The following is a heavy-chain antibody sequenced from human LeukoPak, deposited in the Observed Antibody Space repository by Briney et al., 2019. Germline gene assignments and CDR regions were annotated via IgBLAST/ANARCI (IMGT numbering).Heavy chain of an antibody. CDR3: AKTGTATAVPRWYFDY. D-gene: IGHD4-23*01. Sequence: GGSLRLSCAASGFTFSSYGMHWVRQAPGKGLEWVAFIRYDGSNKYYADSVKGRFTISRDNSKNTLYLQMNSLRAEDTAVYYCAKTGTATAVPRWYFDYWGQGTLVTVSS. CDR2: IRYDGSNK. V-gene: IGHV3-30*02. CDR1: GFTFSSYG. J-gene: IGHJ4*02.